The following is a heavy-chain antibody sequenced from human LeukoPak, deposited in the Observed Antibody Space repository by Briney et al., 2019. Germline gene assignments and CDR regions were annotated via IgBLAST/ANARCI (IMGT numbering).Heavy chain of an antibody. V-gene: IGHV3-23*01. D-gene: IGHD3-16*01. CDR3: AKGYYDYVWGSYYFDY. Sequence: GFXXXSXXXXWVRQAPGKXXXXXSAISGSGGSTYYSDSVKGRFTISRDNSRDRVYMQMNSLRAEDTAVYYCAKGYYDYVWGSYYFDYWGQGTLVTVSS. J-gene: IGHJ4*02. CDR2: ISGSGGST. CDR1: GFXXXSXX.